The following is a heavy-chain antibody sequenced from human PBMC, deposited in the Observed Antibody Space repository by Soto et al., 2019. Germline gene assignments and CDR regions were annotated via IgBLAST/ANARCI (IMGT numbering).Heavy chain of an antibody. D-gene: IGHD3-22*01. V-gene: IGHV3-48*02. J-gene: IGHJ5*02. CDR2: ISSSSSTI. CDR1: GFTFSSYS. CDR3: ARDGVSYYYDSSGYYPNWFDP. Sequence: LRLSCAASGFTFSSYSMNWVRQAPGKGLEWVSYISSSSSTIYYADSVKGRFTISRDNAKNSLYLQMNSLRDEDTAVYYCARDGVSYYYDSSGYYPNWFDPWGQGTLVTVSS.